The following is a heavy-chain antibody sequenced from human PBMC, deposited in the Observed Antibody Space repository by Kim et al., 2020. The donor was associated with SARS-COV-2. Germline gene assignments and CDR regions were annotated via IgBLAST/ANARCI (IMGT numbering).Heavy chain of an antibody. CDR3: ARDRVLRFLEWSAAHYGMDV. CDR1: GGSVSSGSYY. Sequence: SETLSLTCTVSGGSVSSGSYYWSWIRQPPGKGLEWIGYIYYSGSTNYNPSLKSRVTISVDTSKNQFSLKLSSVTAAATAVYYCARDRVLRFLEWSAAHYGMDVWGQGTTVTVSS. CDR2: IYYSGST. V-gene: IGHV4-61*01. D-gene: IGHD3-3*01. J-gene: IGHJ6*02.